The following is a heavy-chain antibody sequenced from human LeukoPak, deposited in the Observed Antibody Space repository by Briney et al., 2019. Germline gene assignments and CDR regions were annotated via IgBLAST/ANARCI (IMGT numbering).Heavy chain of an antibody. CDR1: GFTFSNHS. CDR3: TRGTDYGGNFHFDF. V-gene: IGHV3-30-3*01. J-gene: IGHJ4*02. Sequence: GGSLRLSCAASGFTFSNHSLHWVRQAPGKGLEWVSTISYDGNTKLYADPVKGRFSISRDDSTNTVYLQMNSLRAEDTAVYYCTRGTDYGGNFHFDFWGQGTLVTVSS. CDR2: ISYDGNTK. D-gene: IGHD4-23*01.